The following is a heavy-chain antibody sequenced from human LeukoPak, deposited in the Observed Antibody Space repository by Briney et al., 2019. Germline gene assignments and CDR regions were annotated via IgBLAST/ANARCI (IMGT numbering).Heavy chain of an antibody. V-gene: IGHV1-46*01. Sequence: ASVKVSCKASGYTFTSYYMHWVRQAPGQGLEWMGIINPSGGSTSYAQKFQDRVTMTRDTSTSTVYMELSSPRSEDTAVYYCARDALYGDYYWYFDLWGRGTLVTVSS. CDR2: INPSGGST. D-gene: IGHD4-17*01. CDR1: GYTFTSYY. J-gene: IGHJ2*01. CDR3: ARDALYGDYYWYFDL.